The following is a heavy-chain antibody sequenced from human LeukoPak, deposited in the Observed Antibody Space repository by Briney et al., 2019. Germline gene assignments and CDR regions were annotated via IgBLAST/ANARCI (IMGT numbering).Heavy chain of an antibody. J-gene: IGHJ4*02. Sequence: SETLSPTCTVSGGSISSYYWGWIRQPPGKGLEWIGYIYYSGSTNYNPSLKSRVTISVDTSKNQFSLKLSSVTAADTAVYYCARTRSSSSSWYGQFDYWGQGTLVTVSS. V-gene: IGHV4-59*01. CDR2: IYYSGST. CDR1: GGSISSYY. CDR3: ARTRSSSSSWYGQFDY. D-gene: IGHD6-13*01.